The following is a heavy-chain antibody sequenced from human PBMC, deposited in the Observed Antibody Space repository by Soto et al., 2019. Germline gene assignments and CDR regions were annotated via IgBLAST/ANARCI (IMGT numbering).Heavy chain of an antibody. CDR1: GFTFSSYS. Sequence: PGGSLRLSCAASGFTFSSYSMNWVRQAPGKGLEWVSSISSSSSYIYYADSVKGRFTISRDNAKNSLYLQMNSLRAEDTAVYYCARDPGSSSWYSPYYYGMDVWGQGTTVTVSS. J-gene: IGHJ6*02. V-gene: IGHV3-21*01. CDR3: ARDPGSSSWYSPYYYGMDV. CDR2: ISSSSSYI. D-gene: IGHD6-13*01.